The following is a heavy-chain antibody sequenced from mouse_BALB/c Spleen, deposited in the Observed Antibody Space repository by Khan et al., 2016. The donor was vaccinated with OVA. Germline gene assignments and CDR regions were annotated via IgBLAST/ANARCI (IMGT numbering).Heavy chain of an antibody. D-gene: IGHD1-1*01. CDR1: GYSITTNYA. Sequence: EVQLQESGPGLVKPSQSLSLTCTVTGYSITTNYAWDWIRQFPGNKLEWMGYIRYSGSTSYNPSLKSRISITRDTSKNQFFLQLNSVTTEDTATYYCARKNDYGYAVDYWGQGTSVTVSS. CDR3: ARKNDYGYAVDY. CDR2: IRYSGST. J-gene: IGHJ4*01. V-gene: IGHV3-2*02.